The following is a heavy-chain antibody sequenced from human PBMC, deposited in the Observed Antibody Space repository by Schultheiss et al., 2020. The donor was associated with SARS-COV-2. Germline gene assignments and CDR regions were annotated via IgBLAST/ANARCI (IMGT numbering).Heavy chain of an antibody. CDR2: IYYSGST. CDR1: GGSISSGDYY. CDR3: ARGQPHYDILTGYYRSYYYGMDV. D-gene: IGHD3-9*01. V-gene: IGHV4-30-4*01. Sequence: SETLSLTCTVSGGSISSGDYYWSWIRQPPGKGLEWIGYIYYSGSTYYNPSLKSRVTISVDTSKNQFSLKLSSVTAADTAVYYCARGQPHYDILTGYYRSYYYGMDVWGQGTTVTVSS. J-gene: IGHJ6*02.